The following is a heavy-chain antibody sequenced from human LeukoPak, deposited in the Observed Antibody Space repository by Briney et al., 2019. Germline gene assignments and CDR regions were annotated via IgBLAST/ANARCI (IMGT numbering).Heavy chain of an antibody. CDR2: ISYDGSNK. V-gene: IGHV3-30*04. D-gene: IGHD2-2*01. J-gene: IGHJ4*02. CDR1: GFTFRTYA. Sequence: PGGSLRLSCAASGFTFRTYAMNWVRQAPGKGLEWVAVISYDGSNKYYADSVKGRFTIPRDNSKNTLYLQMNSLRAEDTAVYYCARVMGRYCSSTSCYVDYWGQGTLVTVSS. CDR3: ARVMGRYCSSTSCYVDY.